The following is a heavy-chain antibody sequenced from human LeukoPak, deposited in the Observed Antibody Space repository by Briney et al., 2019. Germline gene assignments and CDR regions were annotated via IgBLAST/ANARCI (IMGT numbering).Heavy chain of an antibody. CDR2: INSDGSST. Sequence: GGSLRLSCAASGFTFSSYWMHWVRQAPGKGLVWVSRINSDGSSTSYADSVKGRFTISRDNAKNTLYLQMNSLRAEDTAVYYCARQGFGELLNYYGMDVWGQGTTVTVSS. CDR1: GFTFSSYW. V-gene: IGHV3-74*01. D-gene: IGHD3-10*01. J-gene: IGHJ6*02. CDR3: ARQGFGELLNYYGMDV.